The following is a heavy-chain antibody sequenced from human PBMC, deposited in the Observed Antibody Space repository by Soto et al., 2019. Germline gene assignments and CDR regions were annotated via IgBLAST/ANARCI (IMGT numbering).Heavy chain of an antibody. Sequence: QVQLVESGGGVVQPGRSLRLSCAASGFTFSSYGMHWVRQAPGKGLEWVAVIWYDGSNKYYADSVKGRFTISRDNSKNTLYLQMNSLRAEDTTVYYCARYDLDSGDYKALQGAFDICGQGTMVTVSS. J-gene: IGHJ3*02. V-gene: IGHV3-33*01. CDR2: IWYDGSNK. CDR1: GFTFSSYG. CDR3: ARYDLDSGDYKALQGAFDI. D-gene: IGHD4-17*01.